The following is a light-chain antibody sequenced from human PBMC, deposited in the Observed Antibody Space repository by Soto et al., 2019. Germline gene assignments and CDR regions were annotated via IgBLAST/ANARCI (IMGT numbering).Light chain of an antibody. CDR2: DTS. CDR3: QPYNNWPLT. Sequence: ESVLTQSPGTLSLSPGERATLCCRASQTIYSNVAWYQQRPGQPPRLLIYDTSTRATGVPTRFSGSRSGAEFTLTINSLQSEDFAVYYCQPYNNWPLTFGGGTKV. CDR1: QTIYSN. V-gene: IGKV3-15*01. J-gene: IGKJ4*01.